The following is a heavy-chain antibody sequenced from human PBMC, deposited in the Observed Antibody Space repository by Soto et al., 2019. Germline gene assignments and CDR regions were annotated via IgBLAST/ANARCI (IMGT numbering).Heavy chain of an antibody. CDR3: ANYYGSGSQGYYYGMDV. Sequence: EVQLLESGGGLVQPGGSLRLSCAASGFTFSSYAMSWVRQAPGKGLEWVSAISGSCGSTYYADSVKGRFTISRDNSKNTLYLQMNSLRAEDTAVYYCANYYGSGSQGYYYGMDVWGQGTTVTVSS. CDR2: ISGSCGST. D-gene: IGHD3-10*01. V-gene: IGHV3-23*01. CDR1: GFTFSSYA. J-gene: IGHJ6*02.